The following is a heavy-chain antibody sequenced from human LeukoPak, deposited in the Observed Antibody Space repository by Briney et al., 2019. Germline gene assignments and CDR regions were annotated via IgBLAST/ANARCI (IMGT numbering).Heavy chain of an antibody. CDR2: IFYNGST. CDR3: ARISMGLAPVDH. V-gene: IGHV4-59*01. D-gene: IGHD2-21*01. CDR1: GGSISSYY. J-gene: IGHJ4*02. Sequence: SETQSLTCTVSGGSISSYYWNWIRQPPGKGLEWIGNIFYNGSTNYNPSLKSRVTISVDTSRKQFSLKLTSVTAADTAVYYCARISMGLAPVDHWGQGTLVTVSS.